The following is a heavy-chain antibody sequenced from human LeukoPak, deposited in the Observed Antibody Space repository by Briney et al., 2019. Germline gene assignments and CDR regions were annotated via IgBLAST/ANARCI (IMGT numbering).Heavy chain of an antibody. J-gene: IGHJ4*02. CDR2: IFGSGGSA. D-gene: IGHD6-19*01. CDR1: GFTFSSYA. CDR3: GKTTTGYSSGRNPAWPVDY. Sequence: GGSLRLSYTASGFTFSSYAMYWVRQAPGKGLEWVSGIFGSGGSAHYADSVKGRFTISRDNSQNTVYLQMNSLRAEDTAVYYCGKTTTGYSSGRNPAWPVDYWGQGTLVTVFS. V-gene: IGHV3-23*01.